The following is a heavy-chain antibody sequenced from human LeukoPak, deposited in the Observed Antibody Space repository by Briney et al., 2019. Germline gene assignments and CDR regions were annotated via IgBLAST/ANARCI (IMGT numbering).Heavy chain of an antibody. CDR2: ISYDGSNK. Sequence: GGSLRLSCAASGFTFSSYGMHWVRQAPGKGLEWVAVISYDGSNKYYADSVKGRFTISRDNSKNTLYLQMNDLRAEDTAVYYCAKFRGGNIRSFDYWGQGTLVTVSS. CDR3: AKFRGGNIRSFDY. D-gene: IGHD4-23*01. J-gene: IGHJ4*02. V-gene: IGHV3-30*18. CDR1: GFTFSSYG.